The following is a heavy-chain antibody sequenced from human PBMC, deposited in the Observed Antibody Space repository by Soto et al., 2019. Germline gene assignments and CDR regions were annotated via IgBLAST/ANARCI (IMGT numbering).Heavy chain of an antibody. D-gene: IGHD1-20*01. CDR2: ISGSGGST. CDR3: AKDGYNWNIRYFDY. J-gene: IGHJ4*02. Sequence: GGSLRLSCAASGFTFSSYAMSWVRQAPGKGLEWVSAISGSGGSTYYADSVQGRFTISRDNSKNTLYLQMNSLRAEDTAVYYCAKDGYNWNIRYFDYWGQGTLVTVSS. V-gene: IGHV3-23*01. CDR1: GFTFSSYA.